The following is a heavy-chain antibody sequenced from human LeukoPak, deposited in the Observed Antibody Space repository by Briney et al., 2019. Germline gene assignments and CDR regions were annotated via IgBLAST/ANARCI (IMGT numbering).Heavy chain of an antibody. D-gene: IGHD1-26*01. CDR1: GFTFSDYY. Sequence: GGSLRLSCAASGFTFSDYYMSWIRQAPGKGLEWVSYISSSGSTIYYADSVKGRFTISRDNAKNSLYLQMNSLRAEDTAVYYCARAPDSGTYNSGAFDIWGQGTMVTVSA. V-gene: IGHV3-11*04. CDR2: ISSSGSTI. CDR3: ARAPDSGTYNSGAFDI. J-gene: IGHJ3*02.